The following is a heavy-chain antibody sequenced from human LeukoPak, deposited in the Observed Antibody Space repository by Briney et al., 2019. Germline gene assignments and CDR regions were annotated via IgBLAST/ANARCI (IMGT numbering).Heavy chain of an antibody. CDR1: GFAVSSNY. V-gene: IGHV3-66*02. Sequence: GGSLRLSCAASGFAVSSNYMSWVRQAPGKGPEWVSVIYSGGSTYYADSVTGRFTISRDNSKNTLYLQMNSLRAEDTAVYYCARGPYPWELYRTWGQGTLVTVSS. CDR2: IYSGGST. J-gene: IGHJ4*02. D-gene: IGHD1-26*01. CDR3: ARGPYPWELYRT.